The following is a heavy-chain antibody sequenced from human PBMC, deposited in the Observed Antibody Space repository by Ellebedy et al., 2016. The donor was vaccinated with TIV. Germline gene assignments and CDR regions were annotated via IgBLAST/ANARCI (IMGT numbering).Heavy chain of an antibody. Sequence: GESLKISCAASGFSFSNYTMNWVRQAPVKGLEWVSIFSRFNGFIWNADSVKGRFTISRDKAKNSWYLQMKSLRADYTSVYYFASRIQSNFDYWGQGTLVTASS. D-gene: IGHD2-21*01. CDR3: ASRIQSNFDY. CDR2: FSRFNGFI. CDR1: GFSFSNYT. V-gene: IGHV3-21*01. J-gene: IGHJ4*02.